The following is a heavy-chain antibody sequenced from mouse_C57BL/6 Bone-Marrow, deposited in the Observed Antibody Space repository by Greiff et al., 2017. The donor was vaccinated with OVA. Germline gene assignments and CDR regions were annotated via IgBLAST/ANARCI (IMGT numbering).Heavy chain of an antibody. CDR2: IWSGGST. V-gene: IGHV2-2*01. D-gene: IGHD1-1*01. CDR3: ARSYYYSSSYDFDY. Sequence: QVQLQQSGPGLVQPSQSLSISCTVSGFSLTSYGVHWVSQSPGKGLEWLGVIWSGGSTDYNEAFISRLSISNDNYKSQVFFQMNSRQADDTAIDYCARSYYYSSSYDFDYWGQGTTLTVSS. J-gene: IGHJ2*01. CDR1: GFSLTSYG.